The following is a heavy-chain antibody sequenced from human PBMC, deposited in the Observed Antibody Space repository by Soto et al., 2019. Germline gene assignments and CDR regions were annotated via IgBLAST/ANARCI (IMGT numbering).Heavy chain of an antibody. CDR1: GGSISNGGYY. D-gene: IGHD3-10*01. V-gene: IGHV4-30-4*08. Sequence: SETLSLTCTVSGGSISNGGYYWSWIRQHPGKGLEWIGYIYYSGDAYYNPSLKSRVTISVDTSKNQFSLKLSSVTAADTAVYYCARKGYYYGSGSFDYWGQGTLVTVS. CDR2: IYYSGDA. J-gene: IGHJ4*02. CDR3: ARKGYYYGSGSFDY.